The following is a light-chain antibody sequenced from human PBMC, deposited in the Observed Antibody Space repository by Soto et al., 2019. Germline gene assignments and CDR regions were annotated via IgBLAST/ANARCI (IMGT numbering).Light chain of an antibody. V-gene: IGKV3-11*01. CDR2: DAS. Sequence: EIVLTQSPATLSLSPGERATLSCRASQTVSSYLLWYQQKPGQAPRLLIYDASNRATGVPARFTGSGSETDFTLNISSLQPEDFAVYYCQHRMNWTLTFGQGTRLDIK. J-gene: IGKJ5*01. CDR1: QTVSSY. CDR3: QHRMNWTLT.